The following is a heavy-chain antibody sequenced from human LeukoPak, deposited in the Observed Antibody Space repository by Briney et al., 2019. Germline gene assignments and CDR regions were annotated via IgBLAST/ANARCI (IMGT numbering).Heavy chain of an antibody. V-gene: IGHV3-30*01. D-gene: IGHD1-26*01. Sequence: GGSLRLSCAASGFTFSSYAIHWVRQAPGKGLEWVAVISYDGSNKYYADSVKGRFTISRVNSKNTLYLQMNSLRAEDTAVYYCARGLGSGSSGFDYWGQGTLVTVSS. J-gene: IGHJ4*02. CDR3: ARGLGSGSSGFDY. CDR1: GFTFSSYA. CDR2: ISYDGSNK.